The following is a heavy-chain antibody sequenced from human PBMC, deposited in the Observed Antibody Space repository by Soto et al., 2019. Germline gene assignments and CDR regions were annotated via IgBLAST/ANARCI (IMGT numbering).Heavy chain of an antibody. CDR1: GLNFSSYW. V-gene: IGHV3-64D*06. CDR2: ISSNGGST. J-gene: IGHJ6*02. CDR3: VKVDYGHHSYYYYGMDV. D-gene: IGHD4-17*01. Sequence: PGGSQILSYASSGLNFSSYWMHLVRQKQGKGLECVSAISSNGGSTYYADSVKGRFTISRDNSKNTLYLQMSSLRAEDTAVYYCVKVDYGHHSYYYYGMDVWGQGTTVTVSS.